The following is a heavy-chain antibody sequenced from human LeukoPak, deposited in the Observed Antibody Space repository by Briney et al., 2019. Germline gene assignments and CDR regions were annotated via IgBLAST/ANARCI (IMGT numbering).Heavy chain of an antibody. Sequence: GGSLRLSCAASGIAFCSNWMHWVRQTPGKGLVWVSRINSGGSGTSYADSVEGRFTISRDNAKNTLYLQMNSLKGEDTAVYYCATSLGPLTEYWGREPWSPSPQ. CDR1: GIAFCSNW. CDR3: ATSLGPLTEY. V-gene: IGHV3-74*01. CDR2: INSGGSGT. J-gene: IGHJ4*02. D-gene: IGHD7-27*01.